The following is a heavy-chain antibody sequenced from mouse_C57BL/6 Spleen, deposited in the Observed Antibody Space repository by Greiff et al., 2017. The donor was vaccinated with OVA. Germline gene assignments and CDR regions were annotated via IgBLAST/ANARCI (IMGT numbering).Heavy chain of an antibody. J-gene: IGHJ1*03. CDR2: IYPRSGNT. Sequence: VQLKESGAELARPGASVKLSCKASGYTFTSYGISWVKQRTGQGLAWIGEIYPRSGNTSYNEKFKGKATLTADKSSSTAYMELRSLTSAVSAGYFCARDYFGSSLIRYFDVWGTGTTVTVSS. CDR1: GYTFTSYG. CDR3: ARDYFGSSLIRYFDV. V-gene: IGHV1-81*01. D-gene: IGHD1-1*01.